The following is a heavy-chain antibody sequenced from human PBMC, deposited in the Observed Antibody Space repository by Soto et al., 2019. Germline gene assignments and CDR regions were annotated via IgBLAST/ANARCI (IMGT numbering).Heavy chain of an antibody. CDR1: GGSISGYY. CDR2: MYNTGST. D-gene: IGHD1-26*01. V-gene: IGHV4-59*08. CDR3: ARLRPSGTSDY. Sequence: SETLSLTCTVSGGSISGYYWSWIRQPPGKGLEWIGYMYNTGSTVYNPSFKSRVTISVDTSKNQFSLKLSSVTAADTAIYYCARLRPSGTSDYWGQGTLVTVSS. J-gene: IGHJ4*02.